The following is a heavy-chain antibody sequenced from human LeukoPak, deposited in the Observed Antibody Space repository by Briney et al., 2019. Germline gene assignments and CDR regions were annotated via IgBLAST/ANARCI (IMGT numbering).Heavy chain of an antibody. CDR2: INPNSGGT. V-gene: IGHV1-2*02. CDR1: GYTFTGYY. Sequence: EASVTVSCKASGYTFTGYYMHWVRQAPGQGLEWMGWINPNSGGTNYAQKFQGRVTMTRDTSISTAYMELSRLRSDDTAVYYCARAGGDYYDSCHDYWGQGTLVTVSS. CDR3: ARAGGDYYDSCHDY. D-gene: IGHD3-22*01. J-gene: IGHJ4*02.